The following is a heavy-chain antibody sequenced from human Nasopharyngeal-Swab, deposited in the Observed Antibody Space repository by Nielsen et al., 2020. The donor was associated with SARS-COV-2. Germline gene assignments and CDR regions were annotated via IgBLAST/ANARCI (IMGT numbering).Heavy chain of an antibody. CDR3: ARPERRWLQLRISWFDP. D-gene: IGHD5-24*01. CDR2: IYYSGST. J-gene: IGHJ5*02. Sequence: SETLSLTCTVSGGSISSSSYYWGWIRQPPGKGLAWIGSIYYSGSTYYNPSLKSRVTISVDTSKNQFSLKLSSVTAADTAVYYCARPERRWLQLRISWFDPWGQGTLVTVSS. CDR1: GGSISSSSYY. V-gene: IGHV4-39*01.